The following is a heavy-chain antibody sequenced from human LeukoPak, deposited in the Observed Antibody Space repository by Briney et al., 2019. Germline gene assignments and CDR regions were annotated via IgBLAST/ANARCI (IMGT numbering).Heavy chain of an antibody. CDR1: GFTFSSYA. V-gene: IGHV3-23*01. CDR2: ISGSGGST. D-gene: IGHD2-2*01. J-gene: IGHJ5*02. CDR3: AKDRGVKPAANWFDP. Sequence: GGSLRLSCAASGFTFSSYAMSWVRQAPGKGLEWVSAISGSGGSTYYADSVKGRFTISRDSSKNTLYLQMNSLRAEDTAVYYRAKDRGVKPAANWFDPWGQGTLVTVSS.